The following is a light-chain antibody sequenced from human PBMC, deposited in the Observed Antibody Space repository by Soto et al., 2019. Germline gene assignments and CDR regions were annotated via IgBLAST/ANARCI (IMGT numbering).Light chain of an antibody. CDR3: QQYGTSSWT. CDR2: GAS. J-gene: IGKJ1*01. V-gene: IGKV3-20*01. CDR1: QSVSSSY. Sequence: EIVLTQSPVALSLSPVERSTLSCKASQSVSSSYLAWYQQKPGQAPRLLIYGASSRATGIPDRFSGSGSGTDLTLTISRLEPEDFAAYYCQQYGTSSWTFGQGTKVDIK.